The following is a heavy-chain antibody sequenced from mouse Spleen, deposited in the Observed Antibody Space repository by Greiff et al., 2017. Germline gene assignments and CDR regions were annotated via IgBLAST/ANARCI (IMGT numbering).Heavy chain of an antibody. D-gene: IGHD1-1*01. CDR2: ISSGSSTI. V-gene: IGHV5-17*01. CDR1: GFTFSDYG. Sequence: EVMLVESGGGLVKPGGSLKLSCAASGFTFSDYGMHWVRQAPEKGLEWVAYISSGSSTIYYADTVKGRFTISRDNAKNTLFLQMTSLRSEDTAMYYCARGYYYYGSSYNFDYWGQGTTLTVSS. CDR3: ARGYYYYGSSYNFDY. J-gene: IGHJ2*01.